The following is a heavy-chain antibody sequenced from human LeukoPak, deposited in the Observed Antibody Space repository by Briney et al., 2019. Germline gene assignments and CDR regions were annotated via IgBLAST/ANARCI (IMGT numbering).Heavy chain of an antibody. V-gene: IGHV1-18*01. D-gene: IGHD3-3*01. CDR2: VSANNGDT. CDR1: GYTFTSYG. J-gene: IGHJ4*02. Sequence: ASVKVSCKASGYTFTSYGISWVRQAPGQGLEWMGWVSANNGDTNYAQILQGRVTMTTDTSTSTAYMELRSLRSDDTAVYYCARDFGPGRVDYFDCWGQGTLVTVSS. CDR3: ARDFGPGRVDYFDC.